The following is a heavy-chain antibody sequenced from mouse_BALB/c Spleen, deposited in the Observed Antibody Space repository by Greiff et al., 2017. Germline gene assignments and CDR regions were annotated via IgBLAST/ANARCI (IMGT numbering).Heavy chain of an antibody. J-gene: IGHJ3*01. Sequence: DVQLQESGPGLVKPSQSLSLTCTVTGYSITSDYAWNWIRQFPGNKLEWMGYISYSGSTSYNPSLKSRISITRDTSKNQFFLQLNSVTTEDTATYYCAREYYYGSNSFAYWGQGTLVTVSA. V-gene: IGHV3-2*02. CDR3: AREYYYGSNSFAY. CDR2: ISYSGST. CDR1: GYSITSDYA. D-gene: IGHD1-1*01.